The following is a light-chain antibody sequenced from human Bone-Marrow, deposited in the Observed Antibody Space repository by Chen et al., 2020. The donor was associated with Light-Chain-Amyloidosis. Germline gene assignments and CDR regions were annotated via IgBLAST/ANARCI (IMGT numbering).Light chain of an antibody. V-gene: IGKV3-15*01. J-gene: IGKJ2*01. CDR3: QQYNNWPPR. CDR2: NAS. Sequence: EVVMTQSPGTLSVSPGERATLSCSASQDISRDLAWYQQKPGQAPRLLIYNASTRATGIPARFSGSGSGTEFTVTISSLQSEDFAVYSCQQYNNWPPRFGQGTKLEIK. CDR1: QDISRD.